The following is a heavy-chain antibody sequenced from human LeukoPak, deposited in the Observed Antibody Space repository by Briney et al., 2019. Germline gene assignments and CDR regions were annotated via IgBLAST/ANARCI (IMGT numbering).Heavy chain of an antibody. CDR2: ISYDGSNK. CDR3: AKDLVLYYDSSGYPDY. D-gene: IGHD3-22*01. Sequence: GGSLRLSCAASGFTFSSYGMHWVRQAPGKGLEWVAVISYDGSNKYYADSVKGRFTISRDNSKNTLYLQMNSLRAEDTAVYYCAKDLVLYYDSSGYPDYWGQGTLVTVSS. V-gene: IGHV3-30*18. CDR1: GFTFSSYG. J-gene: IGHJ4*02.